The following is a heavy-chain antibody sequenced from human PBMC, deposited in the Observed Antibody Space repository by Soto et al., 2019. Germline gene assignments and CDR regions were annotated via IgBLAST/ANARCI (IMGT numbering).Heavy chain of an antibody. J-gene: IGHJ6*04. CDR3: AGVALGYGYAEV. D-gene: IGHD5-12*01. CDR1: GGTFSSYA. CDR2: IIPIFGTA. V-gene: IGHV1-69*13. Sequence: SVKVSCKASGGTFSSYAISWVRQAPGQGLEWMGGIIPIFGTASYAQKFQGRVTITADESTSTAYMELSSLRSEDTAVYHCAGVALGYGYAEVWGKGTTVTVSS.